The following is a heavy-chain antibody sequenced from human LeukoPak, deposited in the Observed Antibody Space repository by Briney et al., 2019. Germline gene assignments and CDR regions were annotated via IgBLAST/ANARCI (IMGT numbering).Heavy chain of an antibody. CDR1: GFTFSRYW. V-gene: IGHV3-66*01. Sequence: GGSLRLSCAASGFTFSRYWMSWVRQGQGKGLEWVSVIYSGGSTYYADSVKGRFTISRDNSKNTLYLQMNSLRAEDTAVYYCARDFSSTSRYYFDYWGQGTLVTVSS. CDR2: IYSGGST. D-gene: IGHD2-2*01. CDR3: ARDFSSTSRYYFDY. J-gene: IGHJ4*02.